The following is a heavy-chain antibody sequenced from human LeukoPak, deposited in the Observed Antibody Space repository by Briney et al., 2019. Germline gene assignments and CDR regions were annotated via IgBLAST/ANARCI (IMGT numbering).Heavy chain of an antibody. J-gene: IGHJ6*03. V-gene: IGHV4-39*07. CDR3: ARSIAAAGTINYYYMDV. Sequence: PSETLSLTCTVSGGSISSRSYYWGWIRQPPGKGLEWIGSIYYSGNTYYNPSLKSRVTISVDTSKNQFSLKLSSVTAADTAVYYCARSIAAAGTINYYYMDVWGKGTTVTISS. CDR1: GGSISSRSYY. CDR2: IYYSGNT. D-gene: IGHD6-13*01.